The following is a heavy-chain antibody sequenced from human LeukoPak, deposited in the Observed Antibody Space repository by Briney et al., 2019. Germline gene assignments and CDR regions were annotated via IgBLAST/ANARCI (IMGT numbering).Heavy chain of an antibody. D-gene: IGHD3-10*01. CDR3: ARVDVYGSGPDY. Sequence: GGSLRLSCAASGFTFSSYSMNWVRQAPGKGLEWVSSISSSSSYIYYADSVKGRFTISRDNAKNSPYLQMNSLRAEDTAVYYCARVDVYGSGPDYWGQGTLVTVSS. CDR1: GFTFSSYS. V-gene: IGHV3-21*04. J-gene: IGHJ4*02. CDR2: ISSSSSYI.